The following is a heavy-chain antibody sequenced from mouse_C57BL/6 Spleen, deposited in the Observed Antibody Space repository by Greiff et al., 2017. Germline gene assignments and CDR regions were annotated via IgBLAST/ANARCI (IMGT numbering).Heavy chain of an antibody. Sequence: QVQLQQSGPELVKPGASVKISCKASGYTFTDYYINWVKQRPGQGLEWIGWIFPGSGSTYYNEKFKGKATLTVDKSSRTAYMLLSSLTSEDAAVYFCTTVGATGAMDYWGQGTSVTVSS. J-gene: IGHJ4*01. CDR3: TTVGATGAMDY. D-gene: IGHD1-1*01. CDR1: GYTFTDYY. V-gene: IGHV1-75*01. CDR2: IFPGSGST.